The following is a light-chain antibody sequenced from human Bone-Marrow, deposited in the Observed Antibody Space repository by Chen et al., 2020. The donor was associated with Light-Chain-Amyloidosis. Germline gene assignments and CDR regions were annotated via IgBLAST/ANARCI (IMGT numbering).Light chain of an antibody. CDR2: DDS. V-gene: IGLV3-21*02. J-gene: IGLJ3*02. CDR1: NIGSTS. CDR3: QVWDRSSDRPV. Sequence: SYVLTLPSSASVAPGQTAPLACGGNNIGSTSEHWYQQTPGQAPLLVVYDDSDRPSGIPERLSGSNSGNTATMTISRVEAGDEADYYCQVWDRSSDRPVFGGGTKLTVL.